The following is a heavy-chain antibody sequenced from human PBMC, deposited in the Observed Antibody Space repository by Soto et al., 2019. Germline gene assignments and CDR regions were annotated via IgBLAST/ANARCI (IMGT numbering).Heavy chain of an antibody. V-gene: IGHV1-18*01. CDR2: ISAYNGNT. CDR3: ARNPIGRYFDWLPELGGYYYGMDV. J-gene: IGHJ6*02. Sequence: ASVKVSCKASGYTFTSYGISWVRQAPGQGLEWMGWISAYNGNTNYAQKLQGRVTMTTDTSTSIAYMELRSLRSDDTAVYYCARNPIGRYFDWLPELGGYYYGMDVWGQGTTVTVSS. D-gene: IGHD3-9*01. CDR1: GYTFTSYG.